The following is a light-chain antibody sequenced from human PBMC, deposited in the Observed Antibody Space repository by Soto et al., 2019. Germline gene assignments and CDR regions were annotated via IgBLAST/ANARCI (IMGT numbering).Light chain of an antibody. J-gene: IGLJ3*02. Sequence: QSVLTQPPSVSGAAGQRVTISCTGSSSNIGAGYDVHWYQQLPGTAPKLLIYGNSNRPSGVPDRFSGSKSGTSASLAITGLQAEDEADYYCQSYDSRLSGWVFGGGTKLTVL. CDR1: SSNIGAGYD. CDR2: GNS. V-gene: IGLV1-40*01. CDR3: QSYDSRLSGWV.